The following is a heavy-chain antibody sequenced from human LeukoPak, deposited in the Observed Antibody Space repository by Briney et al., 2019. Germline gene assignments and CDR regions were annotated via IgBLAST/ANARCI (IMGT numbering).Heavy chain of an antibody. CDR1: GFTFSSYA. Sequence: GGSLRLSCAASGFTFSSYAMSWVRQAPGKGLEWVSAISGSGGSTYYADSVKGRFTISRDNSKNTLYLQMNSLRAEDTAVYYCAKDRGLYDGSTEFVYWGQGTLVTVSS. V-gene: IGHV3-23*01. CDR2: ISGSGGST. D-gene: IGHD3-10*01. CDR3: AKDRGLYDGSTEFVY. J-gene: IGHJ4*02.